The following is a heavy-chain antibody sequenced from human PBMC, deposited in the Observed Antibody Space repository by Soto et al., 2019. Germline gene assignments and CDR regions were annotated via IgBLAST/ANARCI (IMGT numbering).Heavy chain of an antibody. J-gene: IGHJ3*01. V-gene: IGHV3-9*01. CDR2: ISWNSGNI. CDR3: TKGAGTGCCSAFNL. Sequence: EVQLVESGGGVVQPGRSLRLSCSASGFTFDDYAMNWVRQAPGKGLEWVSSISWNSGNIVYADSVRGRFTISRDNAKTSLHLQMNSLRAEDTALYCCTKGAGTGCCSAFNLWGEGTIVPVSS. D-gene: IGHD2-2*01. CDR1: GFTFDDYA.